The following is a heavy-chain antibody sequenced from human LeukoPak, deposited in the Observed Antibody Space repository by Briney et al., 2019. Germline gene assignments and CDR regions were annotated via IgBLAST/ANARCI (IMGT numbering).Heavy chain of an antibody. Sequence: KPGGSLRLSCAASGFTFSNAWMSWVRQAPGKGLEWVGRIKSKTDGGTTDYAAPVKGRFTISRDDSKNTLYLQMNSLKTEDTAVYYCTTNTLIEVSPMMVDIWGQGTMVTVSS. J-gene: IGHJ3*02. CDR3: TTNTLIEVSPMMVDI. D-gene: IGHD2-21*01. CDR2: IKSKTDGGTT. V-gene: IGHV3-15*01. CDR1: GFTFSNAW.